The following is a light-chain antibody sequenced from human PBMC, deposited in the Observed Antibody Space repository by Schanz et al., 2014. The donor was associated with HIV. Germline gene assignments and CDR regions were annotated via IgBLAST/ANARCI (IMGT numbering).Light chain of an antibody. V-gene: IGKV3-20*01. Sequence: EIVLTQSPGTLSLFPGERAALSCRASQTITSNFLAWYQQRPGQAPRLLIYGASNRATGVPDRFSGSGSGTDFILTISSLEPEDFAVYYCQYFGNSGGTFGGGTKVEIK. J-gene: IGKJ4*01. CDR2: GAS. CDR3: QYFGNSGGT. CDR1: QTITSNF.